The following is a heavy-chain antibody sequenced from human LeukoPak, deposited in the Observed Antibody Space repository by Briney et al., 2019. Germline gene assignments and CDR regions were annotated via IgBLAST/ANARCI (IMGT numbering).Heavy chain of an antibody. CDR3: VRGQIGVSVNVH. CDR2: IKGDGSRT. J-gene: IGHJ4*02. V-gene: IGHV3-74*01. CDR1: GFTFSDYW. Sequence: GLSLRLSCADTGFTFSDYWKHWVRQVPGKGLVWVSRIKGDGSRTDYADSVRGRFTISRDNANNTLFLQMNSLRLEDTAVYYCVRGQIGVSVNVHWGQGTLVTVSS. D-gene: IGHD3-22*01.